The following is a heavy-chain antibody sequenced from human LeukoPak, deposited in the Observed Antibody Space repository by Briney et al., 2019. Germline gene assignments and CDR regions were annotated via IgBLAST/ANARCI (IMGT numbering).Heavy chain of an antibody. Sequence: PSETLSLTCTVSGGSISSYYWSWIRQPPGKGLEWIGYIFYSGSTNYNPSLKSRVTISVDRSKNQFSLKLNSVTAADTAVYYCARAVQLERPPPLIGYYYMDVWGKGTTVTVSS. V-gene: IGHV4-59*01. J-gene: IGHJ6*03. CDR1: GGSISSYY. CDR3: ARAVQLERPPPLIGYYYMDV. D-gene: IGHD1-1*01. CDR2: IFYSGST.